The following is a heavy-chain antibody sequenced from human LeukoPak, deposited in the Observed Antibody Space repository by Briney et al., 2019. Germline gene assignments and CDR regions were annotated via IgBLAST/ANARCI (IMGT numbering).Heavy chain of an antibody. Sequence: QPGGSLRLSCAASGFTFNSYGMSWVRQAPRKGLEWVSGINWNGGSTGYADSVRGRFTISRDNAKNSLYLQMNSLRAEDTALYYCARGDSSGWYFDQWGQGILVTVSS. CDR3: ARGDSSGWYFDQ. D-gene: IGHD6-19*01. CDR2: INWNGGST. J-gene: IGHJ4*02. V-gene: IGHV3-20*04. CDR1: GFTFNSYG.